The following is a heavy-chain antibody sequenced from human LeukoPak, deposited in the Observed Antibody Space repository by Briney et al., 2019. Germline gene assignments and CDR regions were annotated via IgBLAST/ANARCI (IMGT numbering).Heavy chain of an antibody. CDR3: IRCRTSRVAAGMNWFDP. Sequence: QTGGSLRLSCAASGFTFSNYAMSWVRQAPGKGLEWVSTISGGGDSTYYADSVKGRFTISRDNSKNTLYLQMNSLRAEDTAVYYCIRCRTSRVAAGMNWFDPWGQGTLVTVSS. V-gene: IGHV3-23*01. J-gene: IGHJ5*02. CDR2: ISGGGDST. CDR1: GFTFSNYA. D-gene: IGHD6-13*01.